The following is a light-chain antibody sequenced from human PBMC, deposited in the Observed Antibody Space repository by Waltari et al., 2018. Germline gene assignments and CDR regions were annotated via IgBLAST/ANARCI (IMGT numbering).Light chain of an antibody. V-gene: IGLV2-23*02. Sequence: QSALTQPASVSGSPGQSITISCTGTSSDVGNYNLVSWYQQHPRKAPKLMIYEISKRPSGVSNRFSGSKSGNTASLTISGLQAEDEADYYCCSYAGSTTEFGGGTKVTVL. CDR3: CSYAGSTTE. J-gene: IGLJ2*01. CDR2: EIS. CDR1: SSDVGNYNL.